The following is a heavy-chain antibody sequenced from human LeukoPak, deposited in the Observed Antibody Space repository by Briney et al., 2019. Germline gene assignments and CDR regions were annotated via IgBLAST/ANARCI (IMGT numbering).Heavy chain of an antibody. D-gene: IGHD6-19*01. J-gene: IGHJ5*02. CDR1: GGSISSYY. CDR2: IYYSGST. V-gene: IGHV4-59*12. Sequence: SETLSLTCTVSGGSISSYYWSWIRQPPGKGLEWIGYIYYSGSTYYNPSLKSRVTISVDTSKNQFSLKLSSVTAADMAVYYCAIAVALRDWFDPWGQGTLVTVSS. CDR3: AIAVALRDWFDP.